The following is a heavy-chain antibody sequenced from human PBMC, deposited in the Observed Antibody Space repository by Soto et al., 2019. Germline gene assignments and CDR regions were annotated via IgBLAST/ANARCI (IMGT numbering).Heavy chain of an antibody. CDR1: GGTFSSYA. CDR3: ARFTFGGVIAPSAYGMDV. Sequence: SVKVSCKASGGTFSSYAISWVRQAPGQGLEWMGGIIPIFGTANYAQKFQGRVTITADESTRTAYMELSSLRSEDTAVYYCARFTFGGVIAPSAYGMDVWGQGTTVTVSS. J-gene: IGHJ6*02. CDR2: IIPIFGTA. D-gene: IGHD3-16*02. V-gene: IGHV1-69*13.